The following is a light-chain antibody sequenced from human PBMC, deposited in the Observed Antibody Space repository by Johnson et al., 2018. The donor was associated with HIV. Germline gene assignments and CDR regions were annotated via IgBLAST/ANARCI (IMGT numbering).Light chain of an antibody. Sequence: QSVLTQPPSVSAAPGQKVTISCSGSRSNIGSNFVSWYHQLPGTAPKLLIYDNNKRPSGIPDRFSGSKSGTSATLGITGLQTGDEADYYCGTWDSSLSAVPFGTGTKVTVL. CDR1: RSNIGSNF. V-gene: IGLV1-51*01. CDR2: DNN. J-gene: IGLJ1*01. CDR3: GTWDSSLSAVP.